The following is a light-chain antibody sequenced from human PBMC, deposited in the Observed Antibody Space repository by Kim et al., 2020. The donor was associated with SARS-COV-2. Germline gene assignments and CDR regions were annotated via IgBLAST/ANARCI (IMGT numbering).Light chain of an antibody. CDR2: GAS. Sequence: SVWPGERVTFTGRASQSVSSNLALYQQKSGQVPRLLIYGASTMATGVPARFSGSGSGTEFTLTISSLQSEDVAVYYCQQNHDWLTFCGGTKVDIK. J-gene: IGKJ4*01. CDR1: QSVSSN. V-gene: IGKV3-15*01. CDR3: QQNHDWLT.